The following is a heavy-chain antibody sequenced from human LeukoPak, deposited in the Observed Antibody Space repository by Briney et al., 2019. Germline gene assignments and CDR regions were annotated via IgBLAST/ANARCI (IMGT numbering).Heavy chain of an antibody. D-gene: IGHD6-13*01. J-gene: IGHJ1*01. CDR3: ATPAAGPGAEYSLY. Sequence: PGGSLRLSCAASGFTFSSYSMNWVRQAPGKGLEWVSSIDFTSRYTYNADSVKGRFTTSRDNAKNSLDLQMNSLKVEDTAVYYCATPAAGPGAEYSLYWGQGTLVIVSS. V-gene: IGHV3-21*01. CDR1: GFTFSSYS. CDR2: IDFTSRYT.